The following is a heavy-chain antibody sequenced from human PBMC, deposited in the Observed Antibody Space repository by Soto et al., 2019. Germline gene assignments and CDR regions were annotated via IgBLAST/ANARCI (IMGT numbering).Heavy chain of an antibody. CDR2: ISSSSSYI. CDR1: EFTFSTYS. J-gene: IGHJ6*02. V-gene: IGHV3-21*01. Sequence: EVQLVESGGGLVKPGGSLRLSCAASEFTFSTYSMNWVRQAPGKGLERVSSISSSSSYIYYAVSVKGQFTISRDNTKNLLYLQRNSLRADDTAVYYCARVVDYYDPYYYGGMDVWGQGTTVTVSS. CDR3: ARVVDYYDPYYYGGMDV. D-gene: IGHD3-22*01.